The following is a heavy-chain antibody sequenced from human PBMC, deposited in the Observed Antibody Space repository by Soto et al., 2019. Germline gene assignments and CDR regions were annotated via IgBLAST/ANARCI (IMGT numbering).Heavy chain of an antibody. CDR1: GYTFTGYY. Sequence: EASVKVSCKASGYTFTGYYMHWVRQAPGQGLEWMGWINPNSGGTNYAQKFQGWVTMTRDTSISTAYMELSRLRSDDTAVYYCARVRGYSSLPDDYYYYGMDVWGQGTTVTVS. D-gene: IGHD6-13*01. CDR3: ARVRGYSSLPDDYYYYGMDV. CDR2: INPNSGGT. J-gene: IGHJ6*02. V-gene: IGHV1-2*04.